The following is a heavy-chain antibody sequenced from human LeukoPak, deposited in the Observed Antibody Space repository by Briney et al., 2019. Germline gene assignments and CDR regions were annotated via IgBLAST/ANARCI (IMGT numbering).Heavy chain of an antibody. CDR3: ARDRAAVAGPVDY. D-gene: IGHD6-19*01. CDR1: GFTFSSYS. Sequence: GGSLRLSCVASGFTFSSYSMQWVRQAPGKGLEWVSYISSSGSTIYYADSVKGRFTISRDNAKNSLYLQMNSLRAEDTAVYYCARDRAAVAGPVDYWGQGTLVTVSS. J-gene: IGHJ4*02. V-gene: IGHV3-48*04. CDR2: ISSSGSTI.